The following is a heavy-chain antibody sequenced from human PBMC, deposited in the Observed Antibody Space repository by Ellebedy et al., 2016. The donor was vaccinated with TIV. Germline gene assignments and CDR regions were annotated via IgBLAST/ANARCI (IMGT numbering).Heavy chain of an antibody. CDR3: AKGKYGDVCFDY. J-gene: IGHJ4*02. CDR1: GYTFSSYG. V-gene: IGHV1-18*01. CDR2: ISTYDGYT. Sequence: ASVKVSCXASGYTFSSYGISWVRQAPGQGLEWMGWISTYDGYTNYAQKLQGRVTMTTDTSTSTAYMELRSLRSDDTAVYYCAKGKYGDVCFDYWGQGTLVTVSS. D-gene: IGHD4-17*01.